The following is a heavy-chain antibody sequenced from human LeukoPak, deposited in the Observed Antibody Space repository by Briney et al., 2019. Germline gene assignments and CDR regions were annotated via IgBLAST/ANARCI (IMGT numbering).Heavy chain of an antibody. CDR3: AKERGRYGSGSYYGYFDY. D-gene: IGHD3-10*01. Sequence: GGSLRLSCAASGFTFSSYAMSWVRQTSGKGLEWVSAISGSGDSTYYRDSVEGRFTISRDNSKNTLYVQMSSLRAEDTAVYYCAKERGRYGSGSYYGYFDYWGQGTLVTVSS. V-gene: IGHV3-23*01. J-gene: IGHJ4*02. CDR2: ISGSGDST. CDR1: GFTFSSYA.